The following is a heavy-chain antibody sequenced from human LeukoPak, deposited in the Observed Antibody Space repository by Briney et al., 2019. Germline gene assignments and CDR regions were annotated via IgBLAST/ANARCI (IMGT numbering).Heavy chain of an antibody. V-gene: IGHV3-7*02. Sequence: GGSLRLSCAASGFTFSDYWMSWVRQAPGKGLEWVGNIKQDGGEAYYVGSVQGRFTISRDNAKNSLYLQMNSLRAEDTAVYYCASLYSFGSYYFDYWGQGTLVTVSS. J-gene: IGHJ4*02. D-gene: IGHD5-18*01. CDR1: GFTFSDYW. CDR3: ASLYSFGSYYFDY. CDR2: IKQDGGEA.